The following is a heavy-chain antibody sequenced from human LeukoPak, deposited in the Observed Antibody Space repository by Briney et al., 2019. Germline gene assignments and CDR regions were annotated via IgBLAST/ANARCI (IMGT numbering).Heavy chain of an antibody. Sequence: GGSLRLSCAASGFTFSSYAMHWVRQAPGKGLEWVAVISYDGSNKYYADSVKGRFTISRDNSKNTLYQQMNSLRAEDTAVYYCARTSSSWYVYYYYGMDVWGQGTTVTVSS. J-gene: IGHJ6*02. CDR2: ISYDGSNK. D-gene: IGHD6-13*01. CDR3: ARTSSSWYVYYYYGMDV. CDR1: GFTFSSYA. V-gene: IGHV3-30-3*01.